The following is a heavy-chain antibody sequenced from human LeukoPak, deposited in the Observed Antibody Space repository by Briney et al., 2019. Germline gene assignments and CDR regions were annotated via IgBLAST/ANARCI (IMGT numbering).Heavy chain of an antibody. D-gene: IGHD6-13*01. CDR3: ARDGEEGSWYSYFDY. CDR2: IYTSGST. Sequence: PSETLSLTCTVSGGSISSYYWSWIRQPAGKGLEWIGRIYTSGSTNYNPSLKSRVTISVDTSKNQFSLKVSSVTAADTAVYYCARDGEEGSWYSYFDYWGQGTLVTVSS. CDR1: GGSISSYY. J-gene: IGHJ4*02. V-gene: IGHV4-4*07.